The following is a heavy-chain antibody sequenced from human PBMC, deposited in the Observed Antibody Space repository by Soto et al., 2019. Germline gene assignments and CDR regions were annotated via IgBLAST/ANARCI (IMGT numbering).Heavy chain of an antibody. D-gene: IGHD2-15*01. CDR1: GYTFTGYY. J-gene: IGHJ3*02. CDR2: INPNSGGT. V-gene: IGHV1-2*04. CDR3: ARECSGGSCYGTGGDAFDI. Sequence: ASVKVSCKASGYTFTGYYMHLVRQAPGQGLEWMGWINPNSGGTNYAQKFQGWVTMTRDTSISTAYMELSRLRSDDTAVYYCARECSGGSCYGTGGDAFDIWGQGTMVTVSS.